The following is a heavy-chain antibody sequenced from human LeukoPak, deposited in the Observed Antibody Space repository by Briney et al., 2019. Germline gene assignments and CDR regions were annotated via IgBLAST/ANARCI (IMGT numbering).Heavy chain of an antibody. CDR2: IYTSGST. V-gene: IGHV4-61*02. D-gene: IGHD6-19*01. Sequence: PSETLSLTCTVSGGSISSGSYYWSWIRQPAGKGLEWIGRIYTSGSTNYNPSLKSRVTISVDTSKNQFSLKLSSVTAADTAVYYCARGILMAGKFDYWGQGTLVTVSS. CDR3: ARGILMAGKFDY. CDR1: GGSISSGSYY. J-gene: IGHJ4*02.